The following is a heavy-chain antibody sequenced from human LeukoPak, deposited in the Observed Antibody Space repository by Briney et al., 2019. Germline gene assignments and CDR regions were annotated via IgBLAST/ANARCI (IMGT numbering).Heavy chain of an antibody. V-gene: IGHV3-23*01. Sequence: PGGSLRLSCAASGFTFSSYAMSWVRQAPGKGLEWVSAISGSGGSTYYADSVEGRFTISRDNSKNTLYLQMNSLRAEDTAVYYCAKDHYYDSSGYGFDYWGQGTLVTVSS. CDR1: GFTFSSYA. J-gene: IGHJ4*02. D-gene: IGHD3-22*01. CDR3: AKDHYYDSSGYGFDY. CDR2: ISGSGGST.